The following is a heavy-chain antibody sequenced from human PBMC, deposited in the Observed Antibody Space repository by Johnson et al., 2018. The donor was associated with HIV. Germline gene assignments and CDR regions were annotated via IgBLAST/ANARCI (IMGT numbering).Heavy chain of an antibody. J-gene: IGHJ3*02. Sequence: VQLVESGGGVVRPGGSLRLSCATSGFIFDDYTMHWVRQAPGKGLEWVSLISWDGGSTYYADSVKGRFTISRDNSKNSLYLQMNSLRTEDTALYYCAKGGTVTTDAFDIWGQGTMVTVSS. V-gene: IGHV3-43*01. CDR3: AKGGTVTTDAFDI. CDR1: GFIFDDYT. D-gene: IGHD4-17*01. CDR2: ISWDGGST.